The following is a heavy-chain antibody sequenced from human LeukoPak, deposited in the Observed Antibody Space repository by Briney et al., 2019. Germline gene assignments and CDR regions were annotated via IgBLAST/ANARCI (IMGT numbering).Heavy chain of an antibody. Sequence: GGSLRLSCAASGFSFRSYGMHWVRQAPGKGLEWVAFIRSDGSNKYYGDSVKGRFTISRDNSKNTLYLQMSSLRAEDTAVYYCAKDSNWAFAYWGQGILVTVSS. V-gene: IGHV3-30*02. J-gene: IGHJ4*02. CDR3: AKDSNWAFAY. CDR2: IRSDGSNK. CDR1: GFSFRSYG. D-gene: IGHD7-27*01.